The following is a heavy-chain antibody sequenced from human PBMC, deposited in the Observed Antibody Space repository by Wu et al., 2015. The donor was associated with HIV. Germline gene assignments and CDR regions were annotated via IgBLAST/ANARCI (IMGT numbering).Heavy chain of an antibody. CDR1: GYTFNDYY. Sequence: QVRLVQSGAEVKKPGASMKVSCKASGYTFNDYYIQWVRQAPGQGLEWMGWINPNSGGTNYAQNFEDRVTMTRDTSITTVYMELNSLRSDDTAIYYCARDKRGYDVLTGYYIYFDNWGQGTRVTVSA. CDR3: ARDKRGYDVLTGYYIYFDN. D-gene: IGHD3-9*01. CDR2: INPNSGGT. J-gene: IGHJ4*01. V-gene: IGHV1-2*02.